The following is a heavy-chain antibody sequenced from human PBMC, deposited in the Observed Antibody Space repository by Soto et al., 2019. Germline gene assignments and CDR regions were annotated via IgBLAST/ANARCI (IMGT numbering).Heavy chain of an antibody. J-gene: IGHJ5*02. CDR3: ASEGSGIHTDNWFDP. D-gene: IGHD3-10*01. CDR1: GFTFSSYG. V-gene: IGHV3-33*01. Sequence: HPGGSLRLSCAASGFTFSSYGMHWVRQAPGKGLEWVAVIWYDGSNKYYADSVKGRFTISRDNSKNTLYLQMNSLRAEDTAVYYCASEGSGIHTDNWFDPWGQGTLVTVSS. CDR2: IWYDGSNK.